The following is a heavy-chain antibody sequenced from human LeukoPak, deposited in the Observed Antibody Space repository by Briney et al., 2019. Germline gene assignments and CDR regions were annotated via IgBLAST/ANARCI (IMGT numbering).Heavy chain of an antibody. J-gene: IGHJ4*02. CDR1: GGSISSGSYY. CDR2: IYTSGST. Sequence: PSETLSLTCTVSGGSISSGSYYWSWIRQPAGKGLEWIGRIYTSGSTNYNPSLKSRVSISVDTSKNQFSLKLSSVTAADTAVYYCARGNGWARHFDYWGQGTLVTVSS. V-gene: IGHV4-61*02. D-gene: IGHD3-16*01. CDR3: ARGNGWARHFDY.